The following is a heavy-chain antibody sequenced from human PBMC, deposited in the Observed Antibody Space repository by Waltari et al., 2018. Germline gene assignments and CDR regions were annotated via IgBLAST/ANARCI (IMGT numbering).Heavy chain of an antibody. Sequence: QVQLVQAGAEVKKPGSSVKVSCKASGGTFSSYAISWVRQAPGQGLEWMGGINPIFGTANYAQKFQGRVTLTADEYTSTAYIELSSLRSEDTAVYYCASDLGYYGSGSGVDPWVQGTLVTVSS. J-gene: IGHJ5*02. CDR3: ASDLGYYGSGSGVDP. CDR1: GGTFSSYA. D-gene: IGHD3-10*01. CDR2: INPIFGTA. V-gene: IGHV1-69*01.